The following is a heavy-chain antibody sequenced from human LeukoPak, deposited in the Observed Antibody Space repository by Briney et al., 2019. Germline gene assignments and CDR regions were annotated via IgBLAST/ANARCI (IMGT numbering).Heavy chain of an antibody. Sequence: PGGSLRLSCAASGFAFSSNAMTWVRQAPGKGLEWLSYISGSGSVQYYADSVKGRFTISRDNSKNTLYLQMNSLRAEDTAIYYCARVRGYSGYEGRYYYYGMDVWGQGTTVTVSS. V-gene: IGHV3-23*01. J-gene: IGHJ6*02. D-gene: IGHD5-12*01. CDR2: ISGSGSVQ. CDR3: ARVRGYSGYEGRYYYYGMDV. CDR1: GFAFSSNA.